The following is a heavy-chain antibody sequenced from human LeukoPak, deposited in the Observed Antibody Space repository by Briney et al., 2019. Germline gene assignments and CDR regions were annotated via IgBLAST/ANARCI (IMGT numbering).Heavy chain of an antibody. J-gene: IGHJ4*02. CDR1: GLTFSNFW. V-gene: IGHV3-30*18. CDR3: AKGLAVAGNY. CDR2: ISYDGSNK. Sequence: GGSLRLSCAVSGLTFSNFWMHWVRQAPGKGLEWVAVISYDGSNKYYADSVKGRFTISRDNSKNTLYLQMNSLRAEDTAVYYCAKGLAVAGNYWGQGTLVTVSS. D-gene: IGHD6-19*01.